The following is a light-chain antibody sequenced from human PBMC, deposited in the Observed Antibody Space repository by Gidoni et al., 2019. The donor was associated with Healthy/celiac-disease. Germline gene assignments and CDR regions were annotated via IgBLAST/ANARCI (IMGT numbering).Light chain of an antibody. CDR2: WAS. J-gene: IGKJ2*01. CDR1: QSVLYSSNNKNY. V-gene: IGKV4-1*01. Sequence: DIVMTQSPDSLAVSLGERATINCKSSQSVLYSSNNKNYLAWYQQKPGQPPKLLISWASTRESGVPDRFSGSGSGTDFTLTISSLQAEDVAVYYCQQYYSIPHTFXQXTKLEIK. CDR3: QQYYSIPHT.